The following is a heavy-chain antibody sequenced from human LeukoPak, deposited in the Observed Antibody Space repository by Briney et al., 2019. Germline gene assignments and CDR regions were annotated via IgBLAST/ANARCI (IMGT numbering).Heavy chain of an antibody. V-gene: IGHV1-2*02. CDR2: INPNSGGT. CDR3: AREDIYGLPYYSYYYMDV. J-gene: IGHJ6*03. CDR1: GYTFTGYY. D-gene: IGHD5-18*01. Sequence: ASVKVSCKASGYTFTGYYMHWVRQAPGQGLEWMGWINPNSGGTNYAQKFQGRVTLTRDTSISTAYMEFSRLTSDDTAVYYCAREDIYGLPYYSYYYMDVWGKGTTVTISS.